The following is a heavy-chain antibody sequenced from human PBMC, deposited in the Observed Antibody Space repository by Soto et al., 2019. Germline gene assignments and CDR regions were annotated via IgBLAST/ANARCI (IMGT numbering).Heavy chain of an antibody. CDR2: INHSGST. Sequence: KGLEWIGEINHSGSTNYNPSLKSRVTISVDTSKNQFSLKLRSVPAADTAVYYCAFFFHAEDGIRYLCTVSAFLLNRSSDL. V-gene: IGHV4-34*01. J-gene: IGHJ2*01. D-gene: IGHD3-9*01. CDR3: AFFFHAEDGIRYLCTVSAFLLNRSSDL.